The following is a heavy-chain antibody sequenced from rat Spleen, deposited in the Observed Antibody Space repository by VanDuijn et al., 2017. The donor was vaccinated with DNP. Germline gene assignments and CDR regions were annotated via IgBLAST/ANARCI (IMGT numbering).Heavy chain of an antibody. CDR2: VQSGGNT. V-gene: IGHV2-27*01. J-gene: IGHJ1*01. Sequence: QVQLKESGPGLVQPSQTLSLTCTVSGFSLTSYHVHWVRQPPGKGLEWMGRVQSGGNTDYSSGLRSRLSISRDTSKSQVFLKMNSVQTEDTGTYFCARATTTVDWYFDFWGPGTMVTVSS. CDR1: GFSLTSYH. CDR3: ARATTTVDWYFDF. D-gene: IGHD1-1*01.